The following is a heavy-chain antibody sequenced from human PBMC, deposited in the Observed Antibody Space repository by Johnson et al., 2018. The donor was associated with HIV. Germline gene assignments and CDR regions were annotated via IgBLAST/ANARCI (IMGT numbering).Heavy chain of an antibody. D-gene: IGHD3-22*01. CDR2: IRYDGSNK. J-gene: IGHJ3*02. CDR1: GFTFSNYG. Sequence: QVQLVESGGGLVQPGGSLRLSCAASGFTFSNYGMHWVRQAPGKGLEWVAFIRYDGSNKYFTDSVRGRFTISRDNSKNTLFLQMNSLRAEDTAVYYCVRRFYDSSAFDIWGQGTMVTVSS. CDR3: VRRFYDSSAFDI. V-gene: IGHV3-30*02.